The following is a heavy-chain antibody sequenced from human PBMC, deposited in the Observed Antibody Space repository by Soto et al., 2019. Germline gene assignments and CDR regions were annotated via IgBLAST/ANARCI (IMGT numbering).Heavy chain of an antibody. Sequence: EVQLVESGGGLVQPGRSLRLSCAASGFNVEDYAMNWVRQAPGQCLAWVSGISWNSATLGYADSVKGRFTISRDNAKKCRYLQLNSLRSEDPAFYYCEKGVNGLGSYYHGGGMDVGGHGTKVTFS. CDR2: ISWNSATL. CDR3: EKGVNGLGSYYHGGGMDV. D-gene: IGHD3-10*01. CDR1: GFNVEDYA. V-gene: IGHV3-9*01. J-gene: IGHJ6*01.